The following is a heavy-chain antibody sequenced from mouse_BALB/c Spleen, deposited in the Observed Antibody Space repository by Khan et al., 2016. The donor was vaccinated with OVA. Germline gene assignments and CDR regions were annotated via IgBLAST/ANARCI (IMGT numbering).Heavy chain of an antibody. CDR3: VRDGAYYRNDGWFAY. V-gene: IGHV1-4*01. Sequence: VELVESGAELARPGASVKMSCKTSGYTFTSYTIHWIKLRPGQGLEWIGYINPNIGYTNYNQKFKDKATLTADKSSTTVYMQLSSLTSDDSAIYNSVRDGAYYRNDGWFAYWGQGTLVTVSA. D-gene: IGHD2-14*01. CDR2: INPNIGYT. J-gene: IGHJ3*01. CDR1: GYTFTSYT.